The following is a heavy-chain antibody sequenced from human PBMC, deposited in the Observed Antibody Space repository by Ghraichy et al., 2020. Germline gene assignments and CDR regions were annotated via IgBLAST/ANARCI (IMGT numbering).Heavy chain of an antibody. Sequence: GSLRLSCSASGFTFSSYPMHWVRQAPGKGLEYVSAITGNGVTTYYADSVKGRFTISRDNSKNTLYLQMNSLRPEDTAVYYCVKDTYVPTGNYFDYWGQGTLVTVSS. CDR3: VKDTYVPTGNYFDY. J-gene: IGHJ4*02. CDR1: GFTFSSYP. CDR2: ITGNGVTT. D-gene: IGHD2-2*01. V-gene: IGHV3-64D*06.